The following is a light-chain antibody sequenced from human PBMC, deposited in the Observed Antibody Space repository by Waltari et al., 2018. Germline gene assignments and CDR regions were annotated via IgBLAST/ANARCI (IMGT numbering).Light chain of an antibody. CDR2: DAS. CDR1: QNIDSY. V-gene: IGKV3-11*01. CDR3: HQRSKWPLT. Sequence: EIVLTQSPATLSLSPGERATLSCRARQNIDSYLAWYQLKPGQVPRLLIYDASNRATGIPTRFSGSGSGADFTLIISSLEPEDFAVYYCHQRSKWPLTFGGGTKVEIK. J-gene: IGKJ4*01.